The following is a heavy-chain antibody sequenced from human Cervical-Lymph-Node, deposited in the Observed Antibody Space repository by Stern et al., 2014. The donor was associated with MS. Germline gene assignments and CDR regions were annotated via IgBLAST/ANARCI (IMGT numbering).Heavy chain of an antibody. CDR1: GFAVSSYT. Sequence: VQLVQSGGGLVKPGGSLRLSCAASGFAVSSYTITWVRQAPGKGLGWVSHDSNSGNYIYYADSVKGRFTITRDNANNSVHLEMDSLRTDDTAVYFCAREGVAGYYYGLDVWGQGTTVSVSS. CDR3: AREGVAGYYYGLDV. D-gene: IGHD3-10*01. J-gene: IGHJ6*02. CDR2: DSNSGNYI. V-gene: IGHV3-21*01.